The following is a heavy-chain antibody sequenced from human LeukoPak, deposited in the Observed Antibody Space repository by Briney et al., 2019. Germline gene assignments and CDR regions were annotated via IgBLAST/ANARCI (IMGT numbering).Heavy chain of an antibody. CDR2: ISGSGGST. CDR3: AKRKITMGPLAVGAFDI. D-gene: IGHD3-10*01. V-gene: IGHV3-23*01. CDR1: GFTFSSYA. Sequence: GGSLRLSCAASGFTFSSYAMSWVRQAPGKGLEWVSAISGSGGSTYYADSVKGRFTISRDNSKNTLYLQMNSLRAEDTAVYYCAKRKITMGPLAVGAFDIWGQGTMVTVSS. J-gene: IGHJ3*02.